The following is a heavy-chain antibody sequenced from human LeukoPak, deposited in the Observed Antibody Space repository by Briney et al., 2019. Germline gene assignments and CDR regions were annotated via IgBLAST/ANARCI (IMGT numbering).Heavy chain of an antibody. Sequence: GGSLRLSCTASGFTLGGHDMHWVRHTTGGGLEWVADVSSGHHAFYSGSAQGRFAVSRVDGKISLYLQMNSLRGGDTAVYYCVREARGYHYTYFDYWGQGSQVTVSS. CDR2: VSSGHHA. D-gene: IGHD5-18*01. CDR3: VREARGYHYTYFDY. V-gene: IGHV3-13*01. J-gene: IGHJ4*02. CDR1: GFTLGGHD.